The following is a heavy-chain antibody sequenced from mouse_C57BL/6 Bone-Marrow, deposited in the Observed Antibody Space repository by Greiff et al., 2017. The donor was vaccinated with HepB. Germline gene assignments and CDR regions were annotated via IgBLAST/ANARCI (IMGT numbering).Heavy chain of an antibody. Sequence: QVQLQQPGAELVKPGASVKLSCKASGYTFTSYWMQWVKQRPGQGLEWIGEIDPSDSYTNYNQKFKGKATLTVDTSSSTAYMQLSSLTSEDSAVYYCARDGYCFYYAMDYWGQGTSVTVSS. CDR2: IDPSDSYT. D-gene: IGHD2-3*01. CDR1: GYTFTSYW. V-gene: IGHV1-50*01. J-gene: IGHJ4*01. CDR3: ARDGYCFYYAMDY.